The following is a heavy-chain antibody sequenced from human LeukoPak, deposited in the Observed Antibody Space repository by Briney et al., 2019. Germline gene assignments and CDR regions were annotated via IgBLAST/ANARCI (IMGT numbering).Heavy chain of an antibody. V-gene: IGHV4-34*01. J-gene: IGHJ4*02. Sequence: PSETLSLTCAVYGGSFSDSYWSWIRQTPGKGLEWIGEINLSGATNYNPSLKSRLAMSVDTSKNQFSLRLTSVTAADTAVYFCARPRYSSSWYFDSWGRGTLVTVSS. D-gene: IGHD6-13*01. CDR1: GGSFSDSY. CDR2: INLSGAT. CDR3: ARPRYSSSWYFDS.